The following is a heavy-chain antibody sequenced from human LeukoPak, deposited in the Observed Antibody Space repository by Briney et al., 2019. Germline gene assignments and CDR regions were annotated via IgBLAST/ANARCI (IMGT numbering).Heavy chain of an antibody. CDR2: INGDGRNI. CDR3: TRDLMDYDVSTGLHHYYMDV. V-gene: IGHV3-74*01. J-gene: IGHJ6*02. Sequence: GGSLRLSCVASGFTFSSYWMHWVRLDPRKGLVWVSRINGDGRNINYADSVRGRFTISRDNAKNTLYLQMNTLRVEDTAVYYCTRDLMDYDVSTGLHHYYMDVWGQGTTVTVSS. CDR1: GFTFSSYW. D-gene: IGHD3-9*01.